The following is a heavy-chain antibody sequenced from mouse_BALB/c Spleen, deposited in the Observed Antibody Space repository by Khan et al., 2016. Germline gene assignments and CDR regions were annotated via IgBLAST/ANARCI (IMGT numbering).Heavy chain of an antibody. Sequence: QVQLKESEAELARPGASVKMSCKASGYTFISYTIHWVKQRPGQGLEWIGYINPSGEHTVYSENFKDKTTLTVDKASSTAYMQVNSLTSEDSAVFYCSRGGNYRGAAMECWGRGTSVTVSS. CDR2: INPSGEHT. CDR1: GYTFISYT. CDR3: SRGGNYRGAAMEC. D-gene: IGHD2-1*01. J-gene: IGHJ4*01. V-gene: IGHV1-4*02.